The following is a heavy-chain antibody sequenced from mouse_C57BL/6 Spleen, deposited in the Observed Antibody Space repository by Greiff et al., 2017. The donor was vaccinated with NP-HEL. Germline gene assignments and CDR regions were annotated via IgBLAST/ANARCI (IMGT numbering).Heavy chain of an antibody. D-gene: IGHD2-5*01. CDR3: ARRAYYSNSEFDY. V-gene: IGHV1-69*01. CDR2: IDPSDSYT. Sequence: QVQLQQPGAELVMPGASVKLSCKASGYTFTSYWMHWVKQRPGQGLEWIGEIDPSDSYTNYNQKFKGKSTLTVDKSSSTAYMQLSSLTSEDSAVYYCARRAYYSNSEFDYWGQGTTLTVSS. CDR1: GYTFTSYW. J-gene: IGHJ2*01.